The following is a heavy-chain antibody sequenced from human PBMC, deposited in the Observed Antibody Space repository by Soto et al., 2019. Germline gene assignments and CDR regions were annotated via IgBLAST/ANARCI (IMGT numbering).Heavy chain of an antibody. Sequence: LGLSFEASGFTFNTYSMHWVRQPPGKGLEWLAAIWYDGTQKYYADSVQGRFIISRDNSKKTLYLEMNSLRAEDTAVYYCARAGGTTVTGLWHFDSWGQGTLVTVSS. CDR3: ARAGGTTVTGLWHFDS. J-gene: IGHJ4*02. CDR1: GFTFNTYS. V-gene: IGHV3-33*01. CDR2: IWYDGTQK. D-gene: IGHD4-17*01.